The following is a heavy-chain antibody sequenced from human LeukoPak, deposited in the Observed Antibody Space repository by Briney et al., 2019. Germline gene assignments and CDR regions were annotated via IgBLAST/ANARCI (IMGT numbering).Heavy chain of an antibody. CDR1: GGTFSSYA. V-gene: IGHV1-69*13. CDR2: IIPIFGTA. D-gene: IGHD6-13*01. J-gene: IGHJ6*03. CDR3: ARASDIAAASLGYYYYYMDV. Sequence: GASVKVSCKASGGTFSSYAISWVRQAPGQGLEWMGGIIPIFGTANYAQEFQGRVTITADESTSTAYMELSSLRSEDTAVYYCARASDIAAASLGYYYYYMDVWGKGTTVTVSS.